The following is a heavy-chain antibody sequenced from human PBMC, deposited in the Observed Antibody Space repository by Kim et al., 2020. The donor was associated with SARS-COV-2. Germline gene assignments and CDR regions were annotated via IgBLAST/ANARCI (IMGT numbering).Heavy chain of an antibody. CDR3: ARVTSDSVIKWFDP. D-gene: IGHD2-21*01. CDR1: GGSMNNYY. CDR2: IYYRGNT. Sequence: SETLSLTCSVSGGSMNNYYWSWLRQFPGKGLEWIGYIYYRGNTDYNPSLRSRVTMSVDTSKNQLSLNLRSVTAADTAVYYCARVTSDSVIKWFDPWGQGTPVTVSS. V-gene: IGHV4-59*13. J-gene: IGHJ5*02.